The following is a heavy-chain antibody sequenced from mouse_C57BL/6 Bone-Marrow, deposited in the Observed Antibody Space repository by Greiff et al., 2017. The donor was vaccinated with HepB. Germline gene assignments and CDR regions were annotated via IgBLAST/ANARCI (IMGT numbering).Heavy chain of an antibody. CDR1: GYAFSSSW. D-gene: IGHD2-3*01. J-gene: IGHJ1*03. CDR2: IYPGDGDT. V-gene: IGHV1-82*01. CDR3: ARNPMSRYWYFDV. Sequence: VQLQQSGPELVKPGASVKISCKASGYAFSSSWMNWVKQRPGKGLEWIGRIYPGDGDTNYNGKFKGKATLTADKSSSTAYMQLSSLTSEDAAVYFCARNPMSRYWYFDVWGTGTTVTVSS.